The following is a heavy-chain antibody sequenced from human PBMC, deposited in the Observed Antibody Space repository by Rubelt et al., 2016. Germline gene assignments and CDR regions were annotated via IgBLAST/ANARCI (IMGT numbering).Heavy chain of an antibody. J-gene: IGHJ5*02. CDR2: INHSGST. D-gene: IGHD3-3*01. Sequence: QVQLQQWGAGLLKPSETLSLTCAVYGGSFSGYYWSWIRQPPGKGLEWIGEINHSGSTNYNPSLKSRVTISVDTAKKQLSLQLSSVTAADTAVYYCARAQAEWSGYYNNWFDPWGQGTLVTVSS. CDR1: GGSFSGYY. V-gene: IGHV4-34*01. CDR3: ARAQAEWSGYYNNWFDP.